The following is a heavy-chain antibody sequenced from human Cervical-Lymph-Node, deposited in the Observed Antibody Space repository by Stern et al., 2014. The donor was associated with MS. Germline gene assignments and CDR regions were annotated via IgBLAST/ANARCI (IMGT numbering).Heavy chain of an antibody. D-gene: IGHD4-17*01. J-gene: IGHJ1*01. V-gene: IGHV3-53*01. CDR1: GFTVISHY. CDR2: LYSESGT. CDR3: AATATTFEYFHH. Sequence: EVQLVESGGGLIQPGGSLRLSCAASGFTVISHYMSWVRQAPGKGLEWLSTLYSESGTYYADSVKGRFTISRDNYRNTLSLQMNSLRPGDTAVYYCAATATTFEYFHHWGQGPLVTVYS.